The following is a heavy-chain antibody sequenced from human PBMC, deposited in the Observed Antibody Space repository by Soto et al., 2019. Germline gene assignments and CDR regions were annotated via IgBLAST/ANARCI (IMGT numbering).Heavy chain of an antibody. CDR1: GYTFTSYA. Sequence: ASVKVSCKASGYTFTSYAMHWVRQAPGQRLGWMGWINAGNGNTKYSQKFQGRVTITRDTSASTAYMELSSLRSEDTAVYYCARNAKTYYDFWSGYYEASDAFDIWGQGTMVTVSS. J-gene: IGHJ3*02. CDR2: INAGNGNT. V-gene: IGHV1-3*01. D-gene: IGHD3-3*01. CDR3: ARNAKTYYDFWSGYYEASDAFDI.